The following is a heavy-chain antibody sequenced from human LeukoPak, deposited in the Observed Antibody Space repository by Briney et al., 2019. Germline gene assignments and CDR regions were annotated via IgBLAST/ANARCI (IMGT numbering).Heavy chain of an antibody. V-gene: IGHV1-18*01. D-gene: IGHD6-13*01. CDR3: ARDPLTSTWSPYYFTLDV. CDR1: GYTFISYG. CDR2: ISAYDGGT. Sequence: ASVKVSCKASGYTFISYGISWVRQAPGQGLEWMGWISAYDGGTKYAQDLQGRVTMTTDTSTRTAYMELTRLTSDDTAVYYCARDPLTSTWSPYYFTLDVWGQGTTVSVSS. J-gene: IGHJ6*02.